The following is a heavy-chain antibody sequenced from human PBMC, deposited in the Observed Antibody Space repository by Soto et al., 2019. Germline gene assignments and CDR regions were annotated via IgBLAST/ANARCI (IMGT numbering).Heavy chain of an antibody. D-gene: IGHD6-19*01. CDR3: ARDQIAVAGASIDY. Sequence: GASVKVSCKASGYTFTSYGISWVRQAPGQGLEWMGWISAYNGNTNYAQRLQGRVTMTTDTSTSTAYMELRSLRSDDTAVYYCARDQIAVAGASIDYWGQGTLVTVSS. CDR2: ISAYNGNT. CDR1: GYTFTSYG. J-gene: IGHJ4*02. V-gene: IGHV1-18*01.